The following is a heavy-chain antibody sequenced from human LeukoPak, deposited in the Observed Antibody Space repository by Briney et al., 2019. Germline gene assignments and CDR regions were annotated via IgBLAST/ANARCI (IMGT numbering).Heavy chain of an antibody. Sequence: GGSLRLSCAASGFTFSSYGMHWVRQAPGKGLEWVSVIGGSNGITFYVGSVKGRFTISRDNSKDTLYLQMNSLRAEDTAVYYCARNENSGWGYFDYWGQGTLVTVSS. J-gene: IGHJ4*02. CDR2: IGGSNGIT. CDR1: GFTFSSYG. CDR3: ARNENSGWGYFDY. D-gene: IGHD5-12*01. V-gene: IGHV3-23*01.